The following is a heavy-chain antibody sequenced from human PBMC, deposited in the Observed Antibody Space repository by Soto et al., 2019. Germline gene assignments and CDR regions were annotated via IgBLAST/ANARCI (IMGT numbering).Heavy chain of an antibody. V-gene: IGHV4-31*03. CDR3: ARRGNWNYYFDY. CDR1: GGSISSGGYY. J-gene: IGHJ4*02. D-gene: IGHD1-7*01. CDR2: IYYSGST. Sequence: PSETLSLTCTVSGGSISSGGYYWSWIRQHPGKGLEWIGYIYYSGSTYYNPSLKSRVTISVDTSKNQFSLKLSSVTAADTAVYYCARRGNWNYYFDYWGQGTLVTVSS.